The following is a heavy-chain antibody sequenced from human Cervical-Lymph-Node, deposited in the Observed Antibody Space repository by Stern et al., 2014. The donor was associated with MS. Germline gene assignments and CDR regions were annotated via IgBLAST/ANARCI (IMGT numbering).Heavy chain of an antibody. D-gene: IGHD6-6*01. Sequence: QVQLVQSGAEVKKPGASVKVSCKASGYTFINYDINWVRQAPGRGLEWIGLMDPNIGNTGYAQEFQGRFTMTTNTSISTVYMELSSLTSDDTAVYYCARGLVVSSSLWFDPWGQGTLVTVSS. V-gene: IGHV1-8*01. CDR1: GYTFINYD. CDR3: ARGLVVSSSLWFDP. CDR2: MDPNIGNT. J-gene: IGHJ5*02.